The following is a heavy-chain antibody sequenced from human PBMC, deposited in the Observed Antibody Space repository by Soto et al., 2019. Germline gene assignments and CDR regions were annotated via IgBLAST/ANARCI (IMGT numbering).Heavy chain of an antibody. J-gene: IGHJ6*03. D-gene: IGHD2-2*01. Sequence: SETLSLTCTVSGGSISSYYWSWIRQPPGKGLEWIGYIYYSGSTNYNPSLKSRVTISVDTSKNQFSLKLSSVTAADTAVYYCARRIPAAMGYYYYMDVWGKGTTVTVSS. V-gene: IGHV4-59*08. CDR2: IYYSGST. CDR3: ARRIPAAMGYYYYMDV. CDR1: GGSISSYY.